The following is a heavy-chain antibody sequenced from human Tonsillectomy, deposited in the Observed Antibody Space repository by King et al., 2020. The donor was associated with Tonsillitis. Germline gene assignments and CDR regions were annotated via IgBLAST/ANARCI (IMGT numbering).Heavy chain of an antibody. CDR3: ASAPNFHSLDY. Sequence: LQLQESGPGLVKPSETLSLTCSVSYDSISTYYLSWIRQTPGKGLAWIGYIYYSGSANYNPSLKSRVTISIDTSKNQFSLKLSSVTAADTAVYFCASAPNFHSLDYWGQGTVVTVSS. CDR1: YDSISTYY. CDR2: IYYSGSA. J-gene: IGHJ4*02. V-gene: IGHV4-59*01. D-gene: IGHD2/OR15-2a*01.